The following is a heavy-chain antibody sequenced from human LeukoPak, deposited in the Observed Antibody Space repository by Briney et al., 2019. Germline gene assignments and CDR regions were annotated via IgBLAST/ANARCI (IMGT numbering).Heavy chain of an antibody. CDR2: INHNGST. CDR1: GGSFSGYY. V-gene: IGHV4-34*01. D-gene: IGHD3-3*01. Sequence: PSETLSLTCAVYGGSFSGYYWSWIRQPPGKGLEWIGEINHNGSTNYNPSLKSRVTISVDTSKNQFSLKLSSVTAADTAVYYCARDSEIFGVVTFDYWGQGTLVTVSS. J-gene: IGHJ4*02. CDR3: ARDSEIFGVVTFDY.